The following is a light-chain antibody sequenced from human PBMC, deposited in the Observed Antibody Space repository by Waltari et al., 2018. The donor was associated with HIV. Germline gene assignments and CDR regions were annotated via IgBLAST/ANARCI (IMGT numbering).Light chain of an antibody. CDR2: DVN. V-gene: IGLV2-11*01. CDR3: CSFAGSYIWV. CDR1: SSDLGRYNF. Sequence: QSALTQPRSVSGSPGQSVTISCTGTSSDLGRYNFISWYQQPPDKAPNPIIFDVNERPSGVTDRFSASKSGNTASLTISGLQAGDEADYYCCSFAGSYIWVFGGGTKLTVL. J-gene: IGLJ3*02.